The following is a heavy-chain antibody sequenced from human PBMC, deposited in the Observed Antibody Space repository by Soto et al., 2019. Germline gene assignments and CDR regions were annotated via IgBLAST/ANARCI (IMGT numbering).Heavy chain of an antibody. J-gene: IGHJ6*02. Sequence: SETLSLRCTVAGGSIISGGYYWSWIRQHPGKGLEWIGYIYYSGSTYYNPSLKSRVTISVDTSKNQFSLKLSSVTAADTAVYYCARGRRYCSSTSCYGMDVWGQGTTVTVSS. V-gene: IGHV4-31*03. CDR3: ARGRRYCSSTSCYGMDV. CDR1: GGSIISGGYY. D-gene: IGHD2-2*01. CDR2: IYYSGST.